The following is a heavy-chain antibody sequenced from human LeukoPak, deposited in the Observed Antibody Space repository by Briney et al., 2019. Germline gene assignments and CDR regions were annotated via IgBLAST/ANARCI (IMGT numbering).Heavy chain of an antibody. CDR2: IYYNGDT. Sequence: SETLSLTCTVSSGSISSTTYYWAWIRQPPGKGLEWIGSIYYNGDTYYNPSLKSRVIISADTSKNQFSLKLTSVTAADTAVYYCARGRDYYDSSGYIDYWGQGTLVTVSS. D-gene: IGHD3-22*01. V-gene: IGHV4-39*07. CDR3: ARGRDYYDSSGYIDY. J-gene: IGHJ4*02. CDR1: SGSISSTTYY.